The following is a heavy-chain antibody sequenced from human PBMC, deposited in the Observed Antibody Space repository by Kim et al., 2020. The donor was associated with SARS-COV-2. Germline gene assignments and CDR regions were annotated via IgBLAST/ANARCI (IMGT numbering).Heavy chain of an antibody. CDR2: INVRGANT. Sequence: GGSLRLSCAASGFTFSNYAMRWVRQAPGKGLEWVSVINVRGANTNYADAVKGRFTISRDNSMNTLFLQMNSLRAEDTAIYYCAKSLNDYRDVFDHWGQGTLVTVSS. J-gene: IGHJ4*02. CDR3: AKSLNDYRDVFDH. CDR1: GFTFSNYA. V-gene: IGHV3-23*01. D-gene: IGHD3-16*01.